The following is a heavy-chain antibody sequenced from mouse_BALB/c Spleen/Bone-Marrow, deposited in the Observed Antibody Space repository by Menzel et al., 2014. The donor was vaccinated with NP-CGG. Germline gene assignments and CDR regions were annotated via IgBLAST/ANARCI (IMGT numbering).Heavy chain of an antibody. CDR1: GFNIKDTY. CDR2: IDAANGNT. Sequence: EVQLQQSGAELVKPGASVKLSCTASGFNIKDTYMYWVKQRPEQGLEWIGRIDAANGNTKYDPKFQGKATITADTSSNTAYLLLSSLTSEDAAVYYCAMITSGSWFAYWGQGTLVTVSA. V-gene: IGHV14-3*02. D-gene: IGHD2-4*01. CDR3: AMITSGSWFAY. J-gene: IGHJ3*01.